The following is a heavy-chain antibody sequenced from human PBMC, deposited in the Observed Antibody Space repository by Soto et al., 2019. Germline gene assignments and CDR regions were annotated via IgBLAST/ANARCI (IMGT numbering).Heavy chain of an antibody. CDR1: GGTFSSYA. V-gene: IGHV1-69*06. Sequence: AVKVSCKASGGTFSSYAISWVRQAPGQGLEWMGGIIPIFGTANYAQKFQGRVTITADKSTSTAYMELSSLRSEDTAVYYCARGGRGYSYGYYSDYWGQGTPVTVSS. CDR2: IIPIFGTA. D-gene: IGHD5-18*01. CDR3: ARGGRGYSYGYYSDY. J-gene: IGHJ4*02.